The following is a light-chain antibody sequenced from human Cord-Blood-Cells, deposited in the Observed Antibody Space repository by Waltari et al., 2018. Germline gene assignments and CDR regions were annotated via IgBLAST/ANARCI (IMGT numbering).Light chain of an antibody. Sequence: EIVLTQSPATLSLSPGERATLSCRDSQSVSSYLAWYQQKPGQAPRLLIYDVSNRATGIPARFSGSGSGTDFTLTISSLEPEDFSVYYCQQRSNWPPWTFGQGTKVEIK. J-gene: IGKJ1*01. CDR3: QQRSNWPPWT. V-gene: IGKV3-11*01. CDR2: DVS. CDR1: QSVSSY.